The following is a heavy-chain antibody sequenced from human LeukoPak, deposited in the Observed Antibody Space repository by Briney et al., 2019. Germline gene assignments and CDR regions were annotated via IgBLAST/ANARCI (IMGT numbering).Heavy chain of an antibody. V-gene: IGHV3-49*04. J-gene: IGHJ4*02. CDR1: GFTFSSYS. CDR2: IRSKAYGGTT. Sequence: GGSLRLSCAASGFTFSSYSMNWVRQAPGKGLEWVGFIRSKAYGGTTEYAASVKGRFTISRDDSKSIAYLQMNSLKTEDTAVYYCTATFDWSLPIDYWGQGTLVTVSS. D-gene: IGHD3-9*01. CDR3: TATFDWSLPIDY.